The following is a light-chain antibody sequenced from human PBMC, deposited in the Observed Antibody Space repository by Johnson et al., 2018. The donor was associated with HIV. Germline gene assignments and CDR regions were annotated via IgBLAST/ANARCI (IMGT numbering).Light chain of an antibody. V-gene: IGLV1-51*02. CDR3: GTWDSSLSAFYV. CDR2: EST. J-gene: IGLJ1*01. CDR1: NSNIGNNY. Sequence: QSVLTHPPSVSAAPGQKVTISCSGSNSNIGNNYVSWYQQLPGTAPKLLIYESTNRPSGIPDRFSGSKSGTSATLGITGLQTGDEADYYCGTWDSSLSAFYVFGTGTKVTVL.